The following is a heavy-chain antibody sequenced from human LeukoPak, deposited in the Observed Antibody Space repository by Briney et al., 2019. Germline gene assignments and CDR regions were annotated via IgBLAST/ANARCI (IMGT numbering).Heavy chain of an antibody. V-gene: IGHV3-23*01. J-gene: IGHJ6*04. Sequence: GGSLRLSCAASGFNFSSYAMNWVRQAPGKGLEWVSAVNGGGGSTYYADSVKGRFTISRDNSKNTLFLQMNSLRAEDTAVYYCAKGRGICGSDCRYYYYHDMDVWGKGTTVTVSS. CDR2: VNGGGGST. D-gene: IGHD2-21*02. CDR1: GFNFSSYA. CDR3: AKGRGICGSDCRYYYYHDMDV.